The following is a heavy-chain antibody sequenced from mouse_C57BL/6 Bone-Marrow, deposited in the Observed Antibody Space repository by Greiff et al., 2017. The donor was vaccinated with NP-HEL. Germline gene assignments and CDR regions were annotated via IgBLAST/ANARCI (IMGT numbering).Heavy chain of an antibody. J-gene: IGHJ2*01. V-gene: IGHV1-64*01. Sequence: QVQLKQPGAELVKPGASVKLSCKASGYTFTSYWMHWVKQRPGQGLKWIGMIHPNSGSTNYNEKFKSKATLTVDKSSSTAYMQLSSLTSEDSAVYYCAREHYGSSDYWGQGTTLTVSS. CDR3: AREHYGSSDY. D-gene: IGHD1-1*01. CDR1: GYTFTSYW. CDR2: IHPNSGST.